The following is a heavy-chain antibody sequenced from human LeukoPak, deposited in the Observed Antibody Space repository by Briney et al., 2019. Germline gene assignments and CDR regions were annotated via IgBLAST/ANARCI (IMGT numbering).Heavy chain of an antibody. CDR2: LNPSTGAT. J-gene: IGHJ4*02. D-gene: IGHD6-19*01. Sequence: ASVKVSCKASGYSFTGYFIHWVRQAPGQGLEWMGRLNPSTGATNYAQTFQGRVTMTRDTSIDSAYMEVSALSSDDTAVYYCATTPSGSYPEIDYWGQGTLVTVSS. CDR3: ATTPSGSYPEIDY. V-gene: IGHV1-2*02. CDR1: GYSFTGYF.